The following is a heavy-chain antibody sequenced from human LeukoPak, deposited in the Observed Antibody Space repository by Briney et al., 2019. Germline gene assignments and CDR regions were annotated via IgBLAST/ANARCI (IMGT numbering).Heavy chain of an antibody. J-gene: IGHJ3*02. V-gene: IGHV3-23*01. CDR3: AKDPNGDYIGAFDM. CDR2: ISGSGDRT. D-gene: IGHD4-17*01. CDR1: GITASSYA. Sequence: GGSLRLSCAASGITASSYAMTWVRQAPGKGLEWVSSISGSGDRTMYADSVKGRFTISRDNFKNTLYLQMNSLTCEDPAVYHCAKDPNGDYIGAFDMWGQGTMVTVSS.